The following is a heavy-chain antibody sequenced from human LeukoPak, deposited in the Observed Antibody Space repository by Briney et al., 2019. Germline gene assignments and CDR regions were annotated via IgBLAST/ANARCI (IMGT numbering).Heavy chain of an antibody. D-gene: IGHD1-7*01. CDR3: ARGLNFRFDP. CDR1: GYSISSGYY. Sequence: PSETLSLTCIVSGYSISSGYYWGWIRQPPGKGLEWIGSIYHSGSTYYNPSLKSRVTISVDTSKNQFSLKLSSVTAADTAVYYCARGLNFRFDPWGQGTLVTVSS. J-gene: IGHJ5*02. CDR2: IYHSGST. V-gene: IGHV4-38-2*02.